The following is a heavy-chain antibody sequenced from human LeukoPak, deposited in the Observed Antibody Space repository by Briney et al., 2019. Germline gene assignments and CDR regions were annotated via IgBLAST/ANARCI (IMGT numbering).Heavy chain of an antibody. CDR2: FDPEDGET. CDR3: ATRPITMIVVAEDY. D-gene: IGHD3-22*01. CDR1: GYTLTELS. J-gene: IGHJ4*02. V-gene: IGHV1-24*01. Sequence: ASVKVSCKVSGYTLTELSMHWVRQAPGKGLEWMGGFDPEDGETIYAQKFQGRVTMTEDTSTDTAYMELSSLRSEDTAVYYCATRPITMIVVAEDYWGQGTLVTVSS.